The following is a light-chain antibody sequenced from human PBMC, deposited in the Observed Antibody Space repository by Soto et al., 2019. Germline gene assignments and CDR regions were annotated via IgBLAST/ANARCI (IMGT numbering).Light chain of an antibody. CDR3: QQYGNSPYT. CDR1: QSISNNF. J-gene: IGKJ2*01. CDR2: GAS. Sequence: EIVLTQSPGTLSLSPGERATLFCRASQSISNNFLAWYQQKPGQAPRLLIYGASSRATGIPDRFGGSGSGTDFTLTISRLEPEDFALYYCQQYGNSPYTFGQGTKLDIK. V-gene: IGKV3-20*01.